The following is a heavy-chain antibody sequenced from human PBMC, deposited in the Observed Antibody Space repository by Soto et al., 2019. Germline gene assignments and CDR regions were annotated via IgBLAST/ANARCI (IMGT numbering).Heavy chain of an antibody. D-gene: IGHD1-7*01. Sequence: PSETLSLTCDVSGYSIRSSSWWGWIRQPPGKGLEWIGCVDHSGSTYYSPSLKSRVIMSVDTSKNQFSLHLRSVTAVDTAMYYCARSPLELREFDYWGQGALVTVSS. CDR1: GYSIRSSSW. CDR3: ARSPLELREFDY. J-gene: IGHJ4*02. CDR2: VDHSGST. V-gene: IGHV4-28*01.